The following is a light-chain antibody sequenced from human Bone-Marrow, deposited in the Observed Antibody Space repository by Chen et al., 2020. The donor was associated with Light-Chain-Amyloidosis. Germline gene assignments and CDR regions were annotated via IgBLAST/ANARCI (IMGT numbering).Light chain of an antibody. J-gene: IGLJ3*02. Sequence: NFMLTQPHSVSESPGKTVTISCTGNSGNIASNYVQWYQQRPGSAPTIVIYEDTQRPSGVPDRFSGSIDSSSNSASLTISGLKTEDEADYYCQSYDSSNPSWVFGGGTKLTV. CDR3: QSYDSSNPSWV. CDR2: EDT. V-gene: IGLV6-57*02. CDR1: SGNIASNY.